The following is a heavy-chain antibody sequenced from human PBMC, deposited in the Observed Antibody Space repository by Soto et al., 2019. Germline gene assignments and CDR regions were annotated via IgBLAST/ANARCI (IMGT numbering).Heavy chain of an antibody. Sequence: GESLKISCLVTGFTFSNYAMHWVRQAPGKGLEWVAIISYDGSNKYYADSVKGRFTISRDNSKNTLYLQMNSLRADDTAMYYCAKVGMAGHHHYFDYWGQGTLVTVSS. CDR1: GFTFSNYA. CDR2: ISYDGSNK. J-gene: IGHJ4*02. D-gene: IGHD6-19*01. V-gene: IGHV3-30*18. CDR3: AKVGMAGHHHYFDY.